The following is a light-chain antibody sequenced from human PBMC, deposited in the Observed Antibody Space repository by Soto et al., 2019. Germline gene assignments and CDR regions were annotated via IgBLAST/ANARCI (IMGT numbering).Light chain of an antibody. CDR2: EVS. Sequence: QSALTQPASVSGSPGQSITISCTGTSSDVGSYNLVSWYQQHPSKAPKLMIYEVSKRPSGVSNRFSGSKSGNTASLTISGLQAEDEADYYCCSYAGSSTYVFETGTKLTVL. J-gene: IGLJ1*01. CDR3: CSYAGSSTYV. V-gene: IGLV2-23*02. CDR1: SSDVGSYNL.